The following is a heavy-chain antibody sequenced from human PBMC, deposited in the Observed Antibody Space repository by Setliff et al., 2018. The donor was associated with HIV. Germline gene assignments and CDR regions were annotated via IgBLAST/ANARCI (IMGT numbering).Heavy chain of an antibody. CDR3: ARHDNYDSSGYYNLYYFDY. J-gene: IGHJ4*02. D-gene: IGHD3-22*01. Sequence: SETLSLTCTVSDDSISGSNYYWGWLRQPPGKGLEWIGSIFFSGSAYYNPSLQSRVTISVDTSKDQFSLKLTSLTAADTAVYYCARHDNYDSSGYYNLYYFDYWGQGTLVTVSS. CDR2: IFFSGSA. V-gene: IGHV4-39*01. CDR1: DDSISGSNYY.